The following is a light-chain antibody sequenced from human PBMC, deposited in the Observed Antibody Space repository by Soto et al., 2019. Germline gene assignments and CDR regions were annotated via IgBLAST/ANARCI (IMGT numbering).Light chain of an antibody. CDR2: EVS. Sequence: QSALTQPASVSGSPGQSITISCTGISSDVGGYNYVSWYQQHPGKAPKLMIYEVSNRPSGVSNRFSGSKSGNTASLTISGLQAEDEADYYCSSYTDSSGRVFGGGTKLTVL. J-gene: IGLJ3*02. CDR1: SSDVGGYNY. CDR3: SSYTDSSGRV. V-gene: IGLV2-14*01.